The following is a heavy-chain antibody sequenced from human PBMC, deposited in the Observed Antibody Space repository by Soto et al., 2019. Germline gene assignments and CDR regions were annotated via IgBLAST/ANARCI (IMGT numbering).Heavy chain of an antibody. CDR2: IYYSGST. V-gene: IGHV4-39*01. J-gene: IGHJ6*03. Sequence: SSETLSLTCTVSGGSISSSSYYWGWIRQPPGKGLEWIGSIYYSGSTYYNPSLKSRVTISVDTSKNQFSLKLSSVTAADTAVYYCARHGDILTGYYTYYYYYMDVWGKGTTVTVSS. D-gene: IGHD3-9*01. CDR3: ARHGDILTGYYTYYYYYMDV. CDR1: GGSISSSSYY.